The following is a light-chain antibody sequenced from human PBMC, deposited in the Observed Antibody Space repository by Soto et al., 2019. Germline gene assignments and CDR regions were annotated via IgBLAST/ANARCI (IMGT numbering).Light chain of an antibody. CDR2: GAS. CDR1: QSVDSTF. V-gene: IGKV3-20*01. CDR3: QQYMSSVT. J-gene: IGKJ1*01. Sequence: EVVLTQSPGSLSLSPGQRATLSCRASQSVDSTFFAWYQKKPGQAPRLLIYGASKRATGIPDRFSGSGSGTDFTLISSSLEPEDFAVYYCQQYMSSVTFGQGTKVEIK.